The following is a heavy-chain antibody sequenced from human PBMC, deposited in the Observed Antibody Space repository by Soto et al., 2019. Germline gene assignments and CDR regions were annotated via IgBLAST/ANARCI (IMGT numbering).Heavy chain of an antibody. D-gene: IGHD6-19*01. CDR3: ARVSSGWYYWFDP. V-gene: IGHV1-18*01. CDR1: GYTFTSYG. CDR2: ISTNNGNT. Sequence: GASVKVSFKASGYTFTSYGISWVRQAPGQGLEWMGWISTNNGNTNYAQKLQGRVTMTTDTSTSTAYMELRSLRSDDTAVYYCARVSSGWYYWFDPWGQGTLVTVSS. J-gene: IGHJ5*02.